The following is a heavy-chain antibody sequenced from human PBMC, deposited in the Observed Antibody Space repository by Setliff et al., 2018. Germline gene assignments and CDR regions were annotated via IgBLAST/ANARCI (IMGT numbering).Heavy chain of an antibody. Sequence: SETLSLTCTVSGGSISDYYWSWIRQAPGKGLEWIGYIYYGGSTNYNPSLNSRVAISVDTSENQFSLRLNSVTAADTAVYYCARAFFSYGDWGMRYSEYFDYWGRGLLVTVSS. J-gene: IGHJ4*02. CDR1: GGSISDYY. V-gene: IGHV4-59*01. CDR3: ARAFFSYGDWGMRYSEYFDY. CDR2: IYYGGST. D-gene: IGHD4-17*01.